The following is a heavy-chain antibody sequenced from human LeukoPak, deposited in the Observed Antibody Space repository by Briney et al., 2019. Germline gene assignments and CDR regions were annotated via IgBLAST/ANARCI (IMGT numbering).Heavy chain of an antibody. J-gene: IGHJ3*02. D-gene: IGHD3-16*02. CDR1: GFTFSSYA. CDR2: ISGSGGST. V-gene: IGHV3-23*01. CDR3: AKDLSDSNDAFDI. Sequence: GGSLRLSCAASGFTFSSYAMSWVRQAPGKGLEWVSAISGSGGSTYYADSVKGRFTISRDNSKNTLYLQMNSLRAEDTAVYYWAKDLSDSNDAFDIWGQGTMVTVSS.